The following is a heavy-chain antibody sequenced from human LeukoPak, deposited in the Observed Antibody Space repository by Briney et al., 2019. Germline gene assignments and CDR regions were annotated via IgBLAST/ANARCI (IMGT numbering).Heavy chain of an antibody. D-gene: IGHD1-20*01. CDR3: ARHSLIGTTPFDY. CDR2: INPSGGST. J-gene: IGHJ4*02. CDR1: GYTFISYY. Sequence: ASVKVSCKASGYTFISYYIHWVRQAPGQGLVWMGVINPSGGSTAYAQQFQGRVTMTRDTSTSTVYMELSSLRSEDTAVYYCARHSLIGTTPFDYWGQGTLVTVSS. V-gene: IGHV1-46*01.